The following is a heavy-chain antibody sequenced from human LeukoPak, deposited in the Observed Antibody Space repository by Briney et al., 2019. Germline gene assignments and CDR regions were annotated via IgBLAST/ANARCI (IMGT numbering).Heavy chain of an antibody. Sequence: GGSLRLSCAASGFTFSRHWMRWVRQAPGKELVWVSRSNSDGSSTNYADSVKGRFTISRDNAKNTLYLQMNSLRAEDTAVYYCASDTVDTAVGIDYWGQGTLVTVSS. CDR1: GFTFSRHW. D-gene: IGHD5-18*01. J-gene: IGHJ4*02. V-gene: IGHV3-74*01. CDR3: ASDTVDTAVGIDY. CDR2: SNSDGSST.